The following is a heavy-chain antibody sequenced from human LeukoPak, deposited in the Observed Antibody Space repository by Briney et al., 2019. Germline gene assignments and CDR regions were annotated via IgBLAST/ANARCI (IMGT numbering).Heavy chain of an antibody. J-gene: IGHJ4*02. Sequence: GASVKVSCKASGYTFTGYYMHWVRQVPGQGLEWMGWINPNSGGTNYAQKFQGRVTMTRDTSISTAYMELSRLRSDDTAVYYCARDQVVTTTVTSQPDYWGQGTLVTVSS. CDR1: GYTFTGYY. CDR2: INPNSGGT. D-gene: IGHD2-21*02. CDR3: ARDQVVTTTVTSQPDY. V-gene: IGHV1-2*02.